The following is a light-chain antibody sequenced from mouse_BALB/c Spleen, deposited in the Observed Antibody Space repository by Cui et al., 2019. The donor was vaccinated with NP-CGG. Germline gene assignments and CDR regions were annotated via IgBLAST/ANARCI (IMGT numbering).Light chain of an antibody. CDR2: GTN. CDR3: ALWYSNHWV. J-gene: IGLJ1*01. CDR1: TGTVTTSNY. V-gene: IGLV1*01. Sequence: QPVVTQESPPTTSPGETVTLTCRSSTGTVTTSNYANWVQEKPDHLFTGLIGGTNNRAPGVPARFSGSLIGDKAALTITGAQIEDEAIYFCALWYSNHWVFGGGTKLTVL.